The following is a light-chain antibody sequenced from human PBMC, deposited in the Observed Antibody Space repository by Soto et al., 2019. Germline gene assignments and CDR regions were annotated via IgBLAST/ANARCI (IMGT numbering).Light chain of an antibody. V-gene: IGKV3-11*01. CDR1: QSVSRY. CDR3: QQRSNWPPIT. J-gene: IGKJ5*01. CDR2: DAS. Sequence: EIVLTQSPATLSLSPGERATLSCRASQSVSRYLAWYQQKPGQAPRLLIYDASNRATGIPARFSGSGSGTDFTLTISSLEPEDFAVYYCQQRSNWPPITFGQGTR.